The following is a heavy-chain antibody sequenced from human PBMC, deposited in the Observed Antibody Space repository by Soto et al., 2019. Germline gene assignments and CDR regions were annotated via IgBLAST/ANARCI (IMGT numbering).Heavy chain of an antibody. Sequence: EVQLLESGGGLVQPGGSLRLSCAASGFTLSNYAMSWVRQAPGKGLEWVSASSGSGGSTYYANSVKGRFTISRDNSKNTLYPQLNSLRAEDTAVYYCAKDGYYDLDMDVWGQGTTVTVSS. CDR2: SSGSGGST. J-gene: IGHJ6*02. V-gene: IGHV3-23*01. CDR3: AKDGYYDLDMDV. CDR1: GFTLSNYA.